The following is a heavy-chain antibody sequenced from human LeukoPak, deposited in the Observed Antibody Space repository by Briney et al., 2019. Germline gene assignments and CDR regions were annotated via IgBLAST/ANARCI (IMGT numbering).Heavy chain of an antibody. CDR2: ISNGNSPI. J-gene: IGHJ4*02. Sequence: PGGSLRLSCAASAASGFTFSSFIMNWVRQAPGKGLEWVSYISNGNSPIYYADSVKGRFTISRDNAKNSLYLQMYSLRVEDTAVYYCARDPAAAGGYWGQGTLVTVSS. D-gene: IGHD6-13*01. CDR3: ARDPAAAGGY. V-gene: IGHV3-48*01. CDR1: GFTFSSFI.